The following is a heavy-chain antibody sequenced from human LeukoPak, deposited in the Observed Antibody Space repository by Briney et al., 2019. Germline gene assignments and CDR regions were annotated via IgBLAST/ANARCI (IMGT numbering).Heavy chain of an antibody. D-gene: IGHD2-21*02. Sequence: PGGSLRLSCAASGFTFSTYAMHWVRQAPGKGLEWVAVMSYDGSNKYYADSVKGRFTISRDNSKNTLYLQMNSLRAEETAVYYCAGETYCGGDCYGAFDIWGQGTMVTVSS. CDR2: MSYDGSNK. J-gene: IGHJ3*02. CDR3: AGETYCGGDCYGAFDI. CDR1: GFTFSTYA. V-gene: IGHV3-30-3*01.